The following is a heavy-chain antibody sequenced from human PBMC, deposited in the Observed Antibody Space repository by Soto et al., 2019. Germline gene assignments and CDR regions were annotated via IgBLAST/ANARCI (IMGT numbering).Heavy chain of an antibody. CDR3: AMGMMDV. V-gene: IGHV3-74*02. Sequence: EVQLVESGGGLVQPGGSLRLSCAASGFTFRTYWMQWVRQAPGKGLVWVSRIDNDGSSTNYADSVKGRFTISRDNAKDTLYLQMNSLRAEDTAVYYCAMGMMDVWGKGTTVTVSS. J-gene: IGHJ6*04. D-gene: IGHD7-27*01. CDR2: IDNDGSST. CDR1: GFTFRTYW.